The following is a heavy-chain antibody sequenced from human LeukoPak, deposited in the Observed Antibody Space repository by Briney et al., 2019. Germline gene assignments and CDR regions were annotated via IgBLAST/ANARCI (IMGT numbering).Heavy chain of an antibody. CDR3: AREIRYYYDSGSYSQYVLGY. CDR1: GGSISSGNW. J-gene: IGHJ4*02. V-gene: IGHV4-4*02. D-gene: IGHD3-10*01. Sequence: TTSETLSLTCAVSGGSISSGNWWSWVRQPPGKGLEWIGEIYHSGSTNYNPSLKSRVTISVDKSKNQLSLNLSSVTAADTAVYYCAREIRYYYDSGSYSQYVLGYWGQGTLVTVSS. CDR2: IYHSGST.